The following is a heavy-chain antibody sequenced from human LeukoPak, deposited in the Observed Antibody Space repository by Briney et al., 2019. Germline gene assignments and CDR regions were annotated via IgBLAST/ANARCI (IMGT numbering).Heavy chain of an antibody. CDR3: ARPGNYYDSSGYEADAFDI. CDR2: IYPGDSVT. Sequence: GESLKISCKGSGYSFTSYWIGWVRQMPGKGLEWMGIIYPGDSVTRYSPSFQGQVTISADKSISTAYLQWSSLKTSDTAMYYCARPGNYYDSSGYEADAFDIWGQGTMVTVSS. CDR1: GYSFTSYW. D-gene: IGHD3-22*01. V-gene: IGHV5-51*01. J-gene: IGHJ3*02.